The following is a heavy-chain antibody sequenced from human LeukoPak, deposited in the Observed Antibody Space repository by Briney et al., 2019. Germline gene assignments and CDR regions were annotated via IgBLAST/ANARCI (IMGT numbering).Heavy chain of an antibody. Sequence: GGSLRLSCVASGLSVRGSYMSWVRQAPGKGLEWVSVIYSGDRTYYADSVKGRFTISRDTSKNTLYLQMNNLRADDTAMYYCTRDLTGTTWSEDDYWGQGTLVTISS. CDR3: TRDLTGTTWSEDDY. V-gene: IGHV3-53*01. CDR1: GLSVRGSY. J-gene: IGHJ4*02. D-gene: IGHD6-13*01. CDR2: IYSGDRT.